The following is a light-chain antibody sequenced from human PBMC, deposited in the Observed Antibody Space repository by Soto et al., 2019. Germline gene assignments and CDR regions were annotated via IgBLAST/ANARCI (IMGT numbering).Light chain of an antibody. J-gene: IGKJ1*01. CDR3: RQDNSYST. V-gene: IGKV1-5*03. CDR1: QSISSW. Sequence: DIQMTQSPSTLYAPVGDRVTITCRASQSISSWLAWYQQKTGKAPKLLIYKASSLECGVPSRFSGSGSGTEFPITISSLQPDDVGTVYCRQDNSYSTFGQGTKVDI. CDR2: KAS.